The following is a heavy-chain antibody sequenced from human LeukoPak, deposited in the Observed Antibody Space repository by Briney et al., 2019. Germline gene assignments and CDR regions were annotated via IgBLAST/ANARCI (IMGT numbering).Heavy chain of an antibody. CDR2: ISYDGSNK. V-gene: IGHV3-30*18. CDR3: AKGRYSSGWCIFDY. D-gene: IGHD6-19*01. Sequence: GGSLRLSCVASGYSFSPYWMSWVRQAPGKGLEWVAVISYDGSNKYYADSVKGRFTISRDNSKNTLYLQMNSLRAEDTAVYYCAKGRYSSGWCIFDYWGQGTLVTVSS. J-gene: IGHJ4*02. CDR1: GYSFSPYW.